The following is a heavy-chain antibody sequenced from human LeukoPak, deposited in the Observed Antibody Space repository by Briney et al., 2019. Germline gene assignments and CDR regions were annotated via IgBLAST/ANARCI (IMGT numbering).Heavy chain of an antibody. J-gene: IGHJ4*02. CDR3: AKAGAVVVVAAKYFDY. D-gene: IGHD2-15*01. Sequence: SETLSLTCTVSGGSISSSSYYWGWLRQPPGTGLEWIGSIYYSGSTYYNPSLKSRVTISVDTSKNQFSLKLSSVTAADTAVYYCAKAGAVVVVAAKYFDYWGQGTLVTVSS. CDR1: GGSISSSSYY. V-gene: IGHV4-39*07. CDR2: IYYSGST.